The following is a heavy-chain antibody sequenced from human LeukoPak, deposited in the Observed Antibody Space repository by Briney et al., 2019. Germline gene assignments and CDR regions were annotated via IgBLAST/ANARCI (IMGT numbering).Heavy chain of an antibody. CDR3: ARDLWPGIAVAGFQADAFDI. J-gene: IGHJ3*02. CDR2: ISAYNGNT. V-gene: IGHV1-18*01. Sequence: ASVKVSCKASGYTFTSYGISWVRQAPGQGLEWMGWISAYNGNTNYAQKLQGRVTMTTDTSTSTAYMELRSLRSDDTAVYYCARDLWPGIAVAGFQADAFDIWGQGTMVTVSS. CDR1: GYTFTSYG. D-gene: IGHD6-19*01.